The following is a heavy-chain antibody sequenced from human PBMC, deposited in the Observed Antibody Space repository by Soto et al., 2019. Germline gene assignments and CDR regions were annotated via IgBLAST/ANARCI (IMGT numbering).Heavy chain of an antibody. D-gene: IGHD3-10*01. J-gene: IGHJ6*02. Sequence: HPGGSLRLSCAGSGFTFSRSAMSWVRQAPGKGLECVSVISDSGGSTDYADSVKGRFTISRDNSKSTLYLQMNSLRAEDTAVYYCGKPYSYYFHFGMDVWGQGTTVTVSS. V-gene: IGHV3-23*01. CDR2: ISDSGGST. CDR1: GFTFSRSA. CDR3: GKPYSYYFHFGMDV.